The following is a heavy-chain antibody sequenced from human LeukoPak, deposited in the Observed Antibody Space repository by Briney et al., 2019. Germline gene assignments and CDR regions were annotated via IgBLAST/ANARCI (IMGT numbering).Heavy chain of an antibody. V-gene: IGHV4-30-2*01. CDR2: IYHSGST. J-gene: IGHJ5*02. Sequence: SQTLSLTCAVSGGSISSGGYSWSWIRQPPGKGLEWIGYIYHSGSTYYNPSLKSRVTISVDRSKNQFSLKLSSVTAADTAVYYCARGDFWFDPWGQGTLVAVSS. CDR1: GGSISSGGYS. CDR3: ARGDFWFDP.